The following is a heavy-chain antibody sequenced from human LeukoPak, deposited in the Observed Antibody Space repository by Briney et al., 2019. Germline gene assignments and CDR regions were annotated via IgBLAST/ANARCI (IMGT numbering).Heavy chain of an antibody. Sequence: ASVKVSCKASGYTFINYGVTWVRQAPGQGLEWMGWISASNGNTNYAQKLQGRVTMTTETSTSTAYMELRSLRSDDTAVYYCARALSRGYSGYDYGLGYWGQGTLVTVSS. J-gene: IGHJ4*02. V-gene: IGHV1-18*01. CDR1: GYTFINYG. CDR3: ARALSRGYSGYDYGLGY. D-gene: IGHD5-12*01. CDR2: ISASNGNT.